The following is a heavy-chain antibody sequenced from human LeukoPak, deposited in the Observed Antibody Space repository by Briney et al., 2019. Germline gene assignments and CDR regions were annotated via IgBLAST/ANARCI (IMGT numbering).Heavy chain of an antibody. D-gene: IGHD4-11*01. CDR3: ARDAGGAFGNYVNYFDY. CDR1: GLILSSYG. J-gene: IGHJ4*02. CDR2: IWYDGTNI. V-gene: IGHV3-33*01. Sequence: GTSLRLSCAASGLILSSYGIHWVRQAPGKGLEWVAVIWYDGTNIYYGDSVKGRFSTSRDNSKNTVYLQMDSLRAEDTAVYYCARDAGGAFGNYVNYFDYWGQGTLVTVSS.